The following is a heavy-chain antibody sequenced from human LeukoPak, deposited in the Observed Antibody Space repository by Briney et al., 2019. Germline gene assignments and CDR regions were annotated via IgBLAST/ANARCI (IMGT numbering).Heavy chain of an antibody. V-gene: IGHV6-1*01. CDR2: TYYRSKWYN. CDR3: ARDFGTTGWHTFDY. J-gene: IGHJ4*02. D-gene: IGHD6-19*01. Sequence: QTLSLTCVVSGDSVSSKNGAWNWIGQSPSRGLEWLGRTYYRSKWYNDYAESMEGRMTISQDTSKNQYSLHLNSVTPDDTAVYYCARDFGTTGWHTFDYWGQGTLVTVSS. CDR1: GDSVSSKNGA.